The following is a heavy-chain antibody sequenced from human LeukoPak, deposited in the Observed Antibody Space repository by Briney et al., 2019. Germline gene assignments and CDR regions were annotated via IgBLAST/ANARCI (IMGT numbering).Heavy chain of an antibody. CDR1: GGSISNYY. CDR3: ARDRLQLQS. CDR2: IYCTGNT. D-gene: IGHD1-1*01. J-gene: IGHJ5*02. Sequence: PSETLSLTCTVSGGSISNYYWNWIRQPPGKGLEWIGYIYCTGNTNYNPSLKSRVTISVDTSKNQFSLKLSSVTAADTAVYYCARDRLQLQSWGQGTLVTVSS. V-gene: IGHV4-59*01.